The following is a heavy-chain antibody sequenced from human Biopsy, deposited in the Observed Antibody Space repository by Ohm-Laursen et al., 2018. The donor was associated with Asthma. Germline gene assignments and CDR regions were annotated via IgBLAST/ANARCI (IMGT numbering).Heavy chain of an antibody. Sequence: ASVKVSCKASGYTFNSAGITWVRQAPGQGLEWMGWISVYNGNTKVAQKLQDRVTMIIDTSTSTAYMELRGLRSDDTAVYFCARAVDYSHYYGIDVWGQGTTVIVS. D-gene: IGHD3-10*01. CDR3: ARAVDYSHYYGIDV. J-gene: IGHJ6*02. CDR2: ISVYNGNT. CDR1: GYTFNSAG. V-gene: IGHV1-18*01.